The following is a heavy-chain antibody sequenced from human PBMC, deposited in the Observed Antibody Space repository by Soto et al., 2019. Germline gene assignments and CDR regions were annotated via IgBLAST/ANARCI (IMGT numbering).Heavy chain of an antibody. CDR2: IYYSGST. J-gene: IGHJ4*02. Sequence: QLQLQESGPGLVKPSETLSLTCTVSGGSISSSSYYWGWIRQPPGKGLEWIGSIYYSGSTSYNPSLKSRVTISVDTSTNQFSMKLSSVTAADTAVYYCARSLVGATTLGFDYWGQGTLVTVSS. D-gene: IGHD1-26*01. V-gene: IGHV4-39*01. CDR3: ARSLVGATTLGFDY. CDR1: GGSISSSSYY.